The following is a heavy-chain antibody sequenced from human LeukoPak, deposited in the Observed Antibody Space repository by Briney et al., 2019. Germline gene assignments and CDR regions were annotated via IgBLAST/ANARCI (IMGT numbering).Heavy chain of an antibody. Sequence: TGGSLRPSCVDSGFTFTNTWMSWVRQAPGKGLEWIGRIKSKTDGETTNYAEPVRGRFTISRDDSKSAVYLQMNSLKIEDTAVYYCTTDLGTYYHGSQRLIPIDYWGQGTLVTVSS. CDR2: IKSKTDGETT. CDR1: GFTFTNTW. J-gene: IGHJ4*02. V-gene: IGHV3-15*01. D-gene: IGHD3-10*01. CDR3: TTDLGTYYHGSQRLIPIDY.